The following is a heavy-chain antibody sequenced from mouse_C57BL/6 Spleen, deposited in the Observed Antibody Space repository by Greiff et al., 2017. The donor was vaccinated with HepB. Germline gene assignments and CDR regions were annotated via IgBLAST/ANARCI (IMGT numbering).Heavy chain of an antibody. CDR2: IDPETGGT. Sequence: QVQLKQSGAELVRPGASVTLSCKASGYTFTDYEMHWVKQTPVHGLEWIGAIDPETGGTAYNQKFKGKAILTADKSSSTAYMELRSLTSEDSAVYYCTRGLRSYWYFDVWGTGTTVTVSS. D-gene: IGHD1-1*01. J-gene: IGHJ1*03. CDR1: GYTFTDYE. CDR3: TRGLRSYWYFDV. V-gene: IGHV1-15*01.